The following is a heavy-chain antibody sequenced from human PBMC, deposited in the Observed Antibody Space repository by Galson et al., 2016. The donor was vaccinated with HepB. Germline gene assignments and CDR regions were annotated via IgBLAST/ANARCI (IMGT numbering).Heavy chain of an antibody. CDR3: ARDSSSSLVTSWFDP. D-gene: IGHD6-6*01. V-gene: IGHV1-69*13. CDR2: IIPIFDTA. CDR1: GDTFSNYA. J-gene: IGHJ5*02. Sequence: SVKVSCKASGDTFSNYAISWVRQAPGQGLEWMGGIIPIFDTAVYAQRFQGRVTITADESTSTAYMELSSLTSADTAVYYCARDSSSSLVTSWFDPGAREPWSPSP.